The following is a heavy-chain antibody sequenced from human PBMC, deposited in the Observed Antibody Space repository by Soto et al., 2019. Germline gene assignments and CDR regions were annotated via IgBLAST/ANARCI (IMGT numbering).Heavy chain of an antibody. CDR1: GYTFTSYG. D-gene: IGHD6-13*01. Sequence: QVQLVQSGAEVKKPGASVKVSCKASGYTFTSYGISWVRQAPGQGLEWMGWISAYNGNTNYAQKLQGRVTMTTDTSTSPAYMEVRSLRLDDTAVYYCARVPGSSSSWYLDYYSMDVWGQGTTVTVSS. CDR2: ISAYNGNT. J-gene: IGHJ6*02. V-gene: IGHV1-18*01. CDR3: ARVPGSSSSWYLDYYSMDV.